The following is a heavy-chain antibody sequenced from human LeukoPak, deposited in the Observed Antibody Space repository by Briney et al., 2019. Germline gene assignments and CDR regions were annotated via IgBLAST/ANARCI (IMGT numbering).Heavy chain of an antibody. V-gene: IGHV3-21*05. D-gene: IGHD2-21*02. CDR1: EFTFNSFT. Sequence: GGSLRLSCAASEFTFNSFTMNWVRQAPGKGLEWVSYISSSSRSYAESVKGRFTISRDNAKKSLYLQMNSLRAEDTAVYYCAREPMYCGGDCYFYYYYYGMDVWGQGTTVTVSS. CDR3: AREPMYCGGDCYFYYYYYGMDV. J-gene: IGHJ6*02. CDR2: ISSSSR.